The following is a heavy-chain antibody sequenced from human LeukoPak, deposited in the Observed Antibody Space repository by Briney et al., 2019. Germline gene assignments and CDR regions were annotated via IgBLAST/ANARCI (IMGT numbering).Heavy chain of an antibody. CDR2: DSVYGGGP. Sequence: SGGSLRLSCAASGFTFSSYGMSWIRQAPGKGLEWVSADSVYGGGPYYADSVKGRFTMSRDNSKSTLYLQMDSLRVEDTAVYYCAKEDVEAAPDHWGQGTLVTVS. D-gene: IGHD2-15*01. CDR3: AKEDVEAAPDH. CDR1: GFTFSSYG. J-gene: IGHJ4*02. V-gene: IGHV3-23*01.